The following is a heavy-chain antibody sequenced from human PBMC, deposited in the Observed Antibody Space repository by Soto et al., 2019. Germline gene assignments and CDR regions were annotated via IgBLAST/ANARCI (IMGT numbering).Heavy chain of an antibody. CDR2: ISWNSGSI. V-gene: IGHV3-9*01. CDR3: AKDMGYKWMDTGVGYYYGMDV. CDR1: GFTFDDYA. D-gene: IGHD1-1*01. J-gene: IGHJ6*02. Sequence: PGGSLRLSCAASGFTFDDYAMHWVRQAPGKGLEWVSGISWNSGSIGYADSVKGRFTISRDNAKNSLYLQMNSLRAEDTALYYCAKDMGYKWMDTGVGYYYGMDVWGQGTTVTVSS.